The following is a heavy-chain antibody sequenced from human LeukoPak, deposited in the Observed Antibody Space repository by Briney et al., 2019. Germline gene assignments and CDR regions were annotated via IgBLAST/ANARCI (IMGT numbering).Heavy chain of an antibody. CDR1: GGSISSGDYY. D-gene: IGHD2-2*01. J-gene: IGHJ4*02. CDR3: AREKVVPAAMLDY. CDR2: IYYSGST. Sequence: SQTLSLTCTVSGGSISSGDYYWSWIRQPPGKGLEWIGYIYYSGSTYYNPSLKSRVTISVGTSKNQFSLKLSSVTAADTAVYYCAREKVVPAAMLDYWGQGTPVTVSS. V-gene: IGHV4-30-4*08.